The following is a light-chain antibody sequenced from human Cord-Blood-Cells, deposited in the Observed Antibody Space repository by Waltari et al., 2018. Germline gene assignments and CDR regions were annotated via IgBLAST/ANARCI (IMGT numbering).Light chain of an antibody. V-gene: IGKV4-1*01. CDR1: LSVLYRSNNKNY. CDR3: QQYYSTPYT. J-gene: IGKJ2*01. Sequence: DTVMTQSPAFLAVSLGEWATINCKSRLSVLYRSNNKNYLAWYQQKPGQPPRRLIYWASTPEAGVPDRCSVGGSVTDVTFSTSSLQAKDVAVYYFQQYYSTPYTFGHGTKVEIK. CDR2: WAS.